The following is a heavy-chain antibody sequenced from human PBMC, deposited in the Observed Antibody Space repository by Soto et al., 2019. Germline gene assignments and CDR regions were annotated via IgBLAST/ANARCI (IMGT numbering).Heavy chain of an antibody. D-gene: IGHD6-6*01. CDR3: ARDYSSSHYYYYGMDV. J-gene: IGHJ6*02. CDR1: GFTFSSYA. CDR2: IWYDGSNT. Sequence: GGSLRLSCAASGFTFSSYAMRWVRQAPGKGLEWVAVIWYDGSNTYYADSVKGRFTISRDNSKNTLYLQMNSLRAEDAAVYYCARDYSSSHYYYYGMDVWGQGTTVTVSS. V-gene: IGHV3-33*08.